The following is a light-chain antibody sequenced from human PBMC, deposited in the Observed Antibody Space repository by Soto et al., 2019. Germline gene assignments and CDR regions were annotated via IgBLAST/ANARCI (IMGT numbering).Light chain of an antibody. CDR2: GAS. J-gene: IGKJ1*01. CDR3: QQRSNWLWT. V-gene: IGKV3D-20*02. Sequence: EIVLTQSPGTLSLSPGERATLYFSASQRVSSGYLAWYQQKPGQAPRLLIYGASSRATGIPDRFSGRGSGTDFTLTISSLEPEDFAVYYCQQRSNWLWTFGQGTKVDNK. CDR1: QRVSSGY.